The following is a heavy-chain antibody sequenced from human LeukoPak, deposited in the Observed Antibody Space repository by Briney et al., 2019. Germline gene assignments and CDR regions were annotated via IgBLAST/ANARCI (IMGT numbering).Heavy chain of an antibody. J-gene: IGHJ4*02. CDR1: GFTFSTYA. CDR3: AKDGAEVAGSFDY. V-gene: IGHV3-23*01. D-gene: IGHD6-19*01. CDR2: ISNSGGST. Sequence: GGSLRLSCAASGFTFSTYAMSWVRQAPGKGLEWVSTISNSGGSTYYADSVKGRFTISRDNSKNTLYLQVNSLRAGDTAVYYCAKDGAEVAGSFDYWGRGTLVTVSS.